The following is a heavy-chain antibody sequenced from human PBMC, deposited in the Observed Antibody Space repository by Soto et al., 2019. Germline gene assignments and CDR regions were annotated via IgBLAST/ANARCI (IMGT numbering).Heavy chain of an antibody. Sequence: QVRLVEYGGGVVQPGRSLRLSCAASGFTFSGFAMHWVRQAPGKGLEWVAVVSNDGNKKYYADSVKGRFTISRDNSKNTLYLQINSLRDEDSAVYYCAGDETTVILHFDYWGHVTLVTVSS. CDR3: AGDETTVILHFDY. CDR1: GFTFSGFA. J-gene: IGHJ4*01. CDR2: VSNDGNKK. V-gene: IGHV3-30-3*01. D-gene: IGHD4-4*01.